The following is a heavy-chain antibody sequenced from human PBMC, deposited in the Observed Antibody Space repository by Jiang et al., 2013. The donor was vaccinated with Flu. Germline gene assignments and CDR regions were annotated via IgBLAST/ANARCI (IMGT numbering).Heavy chain of an antibody. CDR3: ARAPWGYGDFKGYFDL. V-gene: IGHV4-31*02. D-gene: IGHD4-17*01. Sequence: SWIRQXPGRGLEWIGYIYYSGSTYYNPSLKSRVTISVDTSKNQFSLKLSSVTAADTAVYYCARAPWGYGDFKGYFDLWGRGTLVTVSS. CDR2: IYYSGST. J-gene: IGHJ2*01.